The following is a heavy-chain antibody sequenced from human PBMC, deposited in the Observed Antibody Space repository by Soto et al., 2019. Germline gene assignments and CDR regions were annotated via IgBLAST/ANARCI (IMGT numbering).Heavy chain of an antibody. D-gene: IGHD2-8*01. CDR2: ISSSGSTI. Sequence: GGSLRLSCAASGFTFSSYEMNWVRQAPGKGLEWVSYISSSGSTIYYADSVKGRFTISRDNAKNSLYLQMNSLRAEDTAVYYCARDIYVYISSSGSYWGQRTLATVSS. CDR3: ARDIYVYISSSGSY. J-gene: IGHJ4*02. V-gene: IGHV3-48*03. CDR1: GFTFSSYE.